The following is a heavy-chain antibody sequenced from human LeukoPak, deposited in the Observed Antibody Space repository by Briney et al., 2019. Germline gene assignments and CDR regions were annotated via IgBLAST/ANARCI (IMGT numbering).Heavy chain of an antibody. V-gene: IGHV3-7*01. CDR1: GFTFSSYE. CDR2: INQDGSEK. Sequence: GGSLRLSCAASGFTFSSYEMNWVRQAPGKGLEWVANINQDGSEKYYVDSVKGRFTISRDNAKNSLYLQMNSLRAEDTAVYYCANDYARTNGYWGQGTLVTVSS. J-gene: IGHJ4*02. CDR3: ANDYARTNGY. D-gene: IGHD4-17*01.